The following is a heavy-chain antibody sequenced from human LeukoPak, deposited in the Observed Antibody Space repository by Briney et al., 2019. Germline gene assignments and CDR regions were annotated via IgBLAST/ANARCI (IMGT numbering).Heavy chain of an antibody. CDR3: ARGYYYQNYYFDY. V-gene: IGHV4-59*01. Sequence: SETLSLTCTVSGGSISSYYWSWLRQPPGKGLEWLGYIYYSGSTNYNPSLKNRVTISVDTSKHQFSLKLTSVTAADTAVYYCARGYYYQNYYFDYWGQGTLVTVSS. D-gene: IGHD5-12*01. CDR1: GGSISSYY. CDR2: IYYSGST. J-gene: IGHJ4*02.